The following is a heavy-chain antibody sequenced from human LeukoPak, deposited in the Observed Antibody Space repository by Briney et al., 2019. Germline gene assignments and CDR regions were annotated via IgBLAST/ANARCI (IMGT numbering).Heavy chain of an antibody. CDR2: IRSRAHGGTT. CDR3: SRVERSSVNNYYYYKAV. D-gene: IGHD3-22*01. Sequence: GGSLRLSCTGFGFSFGDNAMIWFRQSPGKGLQWVSLIRSRAHGGTTAYAASVMGRFTMSRDDSRNIAYLQMNSLETEDTAVYYCSRVERSSVNNYYYYKAVWGEGPSVTVSS. CDR1: GFSFGDNA. V-gene: IGHV3-49*03. J-gene: IGHJ6*03.